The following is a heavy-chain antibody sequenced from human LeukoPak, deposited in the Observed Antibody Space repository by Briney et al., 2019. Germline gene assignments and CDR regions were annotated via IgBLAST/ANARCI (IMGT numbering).Heavy chain of an antibody. CDR2: IIPIFGTA. J-gene: IGHJ4*02. CDR3: ASSSYGGNYRFDY. D-gene: IGHD4-23*01. Sequence: GASVKVSCKASGGTFSSYAISWVRQAPGQGLEWMGGIIPIFGTANYAQKFQGRVTITADESTSTAYMELSSLRSEDTAVYYCASSSYGGNYRFDYWGQGTLVTVSS. CDR1: GGTFSSYA. V-gene: IGHV1-69*13.